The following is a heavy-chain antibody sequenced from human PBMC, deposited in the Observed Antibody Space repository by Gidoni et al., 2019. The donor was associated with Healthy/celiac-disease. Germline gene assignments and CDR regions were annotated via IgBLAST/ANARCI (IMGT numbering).Heavy chain of an antibody. J-gene: IGHJ5*02. V-gene: IGHV3-23*01. CDR3: AKNPYSSSWTRWFDP. Sequence: VQLLESGGCLVQPGGSLRLSFAASGFTFSSYSMSWVRQAPGKGLEWVSAISGSGGSTYYADSVKGRFTISRDNSKNTLYLQMNSLRAEDTAVYYCAKNPYSSSWTRWFDPWGQGTLVTVSS. CDR2: ISGSGGST. D-gene: IGHD6-13*01. CDR1: GFTFSSYS.